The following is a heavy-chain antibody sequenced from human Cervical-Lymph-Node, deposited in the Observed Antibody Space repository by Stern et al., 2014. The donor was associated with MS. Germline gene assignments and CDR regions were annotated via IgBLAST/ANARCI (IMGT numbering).Heavy chain of an antibody. CDR1: GFTFSDHY. CDR2: TKNKDNRYTT. Sequence: EVQLVESGGGLVQPGGSLRLSCAASGFTFSDHYMDWVRQAPGQGLEWVGRTKNKDNRYTTEYAASVKGRFTISRDDSKNSVYLQMNSLKSEDTAVYYCARGGYYDSVGAYVDAFDVWGQGTMVTVSS. V-gene: IGHV3-72*01. D-gene: IGHD3-22*01. J-gene: IGHJ3*01. CDR3: ARGGYYDSVGAYVDAFDV.